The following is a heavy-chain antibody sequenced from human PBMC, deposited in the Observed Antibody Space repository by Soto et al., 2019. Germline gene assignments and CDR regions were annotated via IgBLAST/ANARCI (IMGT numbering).Heavy chain of an antibody. D-gene: IGHD2-15*01. CDR3: AREAEYGGWFDP. Sequence: PSETLSLTCTVSGGSISSGDYYWSWIRQPPGKGLEWIGYIYYSGSTYYNPSLKSRVTISVDTSKNQFSLKLSSVTAADTAVYYCAREAEYGGWFDPWGQGTLVTVSS. J-gene: IGHJ5*02. CDR1: GGSISSGDYY. V-gene: IGHV4-30-4*01. CDR2: IYYSGST.